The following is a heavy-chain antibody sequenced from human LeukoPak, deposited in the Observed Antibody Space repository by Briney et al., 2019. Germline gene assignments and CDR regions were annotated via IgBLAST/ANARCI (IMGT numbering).Heavy chain of an antibody. CDR1: GGSISSSSYY. D-gene: IGHD3-3*01. Sequence: SETLSLTCTVSGGSISSSSYYWGWIRQPPGKGLEWIGSIYYSGSTYYNPSLKSRVTISVDTSKNQFSLKLSSVTAADTAVYYCAATRVDPIPPGEYFQHWGQGTLVTVSS. CDR3: AATRVDPIPPGEYFQH. J-gene: IGHJ1*01. V-gene: IGHV4-39*07. CDR2: IYYSGST.